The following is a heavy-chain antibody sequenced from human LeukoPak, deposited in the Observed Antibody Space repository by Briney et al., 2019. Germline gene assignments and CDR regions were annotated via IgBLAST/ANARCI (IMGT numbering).Heavy chain of an antibody. CDR2: IDRDGSRI. Sequence: GGSLRLSCAVSGFTFSNYWMHWVRQAPGKGLVWVSRIDRDGSRINYADSVKGRSTISRDNGKNTLFLQMNSLRAEDAAVYYCVRGNDYGGPHYWGQGTLVTVSS. V-gene: IGHV3-74*01. CDR3: VRGNDYGGPHY. D-gene: IGHD4-23*01. J-gene: IGHJ4*02. CDR1: GFTFSNYW.